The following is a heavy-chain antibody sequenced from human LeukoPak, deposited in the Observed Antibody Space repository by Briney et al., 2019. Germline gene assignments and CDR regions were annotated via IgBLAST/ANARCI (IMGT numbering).Heavy chain of an antibody. V-gene: IGHV5-51*01. J-gene: IGHJ6*03. Sequence: GESLKISCKASGYTFTNYWIGWVRQMPGKGLEWMGIINPDDSDTKYSPSFQGHVTISVDESTSTAYLQWSSLKASDTAIYYCARHEVGGDSSSGYEYYYYMDVWGKGTAVTVFS. CDR3: ARHEVGGDSSSGYEYYYYMDV. D-gene: IGHD3-3*01. CDR2: INPDDSDT. CDR1: GYTFTNYW.